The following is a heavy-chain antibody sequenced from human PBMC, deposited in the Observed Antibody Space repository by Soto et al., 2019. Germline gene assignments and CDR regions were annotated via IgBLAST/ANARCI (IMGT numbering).Heavy chain of an antibody. J-gene: IGHJ5*02. CDR2: IYYSGST. Sequence: SETLSLTCTVSGGSISSGGYYWSWIRQHPGKGLEWIGYIYYSGSTYYNPSLKSRVTISVDTSKNQFSLKLSSVTAADTAVYYCARQSRYDLRPRSFWFDLWGQGTPVPVYS. CDR1: GGSISSGGYY. V-gene: IGHV4-31*03. CDR3: ARQSRYDLRPRSFWFDL. D-gene: IGHD5-12*01.